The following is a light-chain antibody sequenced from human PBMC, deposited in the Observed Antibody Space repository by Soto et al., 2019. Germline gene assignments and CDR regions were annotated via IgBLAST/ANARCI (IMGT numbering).Light chain of an antibody. J-gene: IGKJ5*01. Sequence: DIQVTLSPSSLSVYEEDSVTITCRASQNIDTYLDWYQQKPGKAPKLLIFIASNFQSGVPSRFSGSGSGTDFTLTISSLQPEDFATYFCQQTYSTPWTFCQGTRLEI. CDR3: QQTYSTPWT. V-gene: IGKV1-39*01. CDR2: IAS. CDR1: QNIDTY.